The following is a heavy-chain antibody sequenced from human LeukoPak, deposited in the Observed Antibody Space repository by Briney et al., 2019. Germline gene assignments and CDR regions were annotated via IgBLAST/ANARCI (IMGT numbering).Heavy chain of an antibody. CDR2: ISGSGGST. Sequence: GGSLRLSCAASGFTFSSYAMSWVRQAPGKGLEWVSAISGSGGSTYYADSVRGRFTISRDNSKNTLYLQMNSLRAEDTAVYYCAKYGGYDWRPTDYWGQGTLVTVSS. CDR3: AKYGGYDWRPTDY. D-gene: IGHD5-12*01. V-gene: IGHV3-23*01. J-gene: IGHJ4*02. CDR1: GFTFSSYA.